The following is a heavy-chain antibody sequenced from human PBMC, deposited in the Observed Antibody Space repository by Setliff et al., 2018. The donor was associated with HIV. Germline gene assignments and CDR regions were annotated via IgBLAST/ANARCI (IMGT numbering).Heavy chain of an antibody. CDR3: ARESRNDFWSGYYRTFDI. CDR1: GGSISSGGYY. Sequence: LSLTCTVSGGSISSGGYYWSWIRQHPGKGLEWIGYIYYSGSTYYNPSLKSRVTISVDTSKNQFSLKLSSVTAADTAVYFCARESRNDFWSGYYRTFDIWGQGTMVTVSS. V-gene: IGHV4-31*03. D-gene: IGHD3-3*01. J-gene: IGHJ3*02. CDR2: IYYSGST.